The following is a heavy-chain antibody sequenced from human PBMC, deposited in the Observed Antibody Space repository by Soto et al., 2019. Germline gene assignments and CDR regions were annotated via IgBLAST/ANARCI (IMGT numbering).Heavy chain of an antibody. J-gene: IGHJ4*02. Sequence: RQPPGKGLEWIGVVYHSGSTNYNPSFKSRVAMSVDKSKNQFSLKLNSVTAADTALYYCARTGMAAAGYWGQGTLVTVSS. V-gene: IGHV4-4*02. D-gene: IGHD6-13*01. CDR3: ARTGMAAAGY. CDR2: VYHSGST.